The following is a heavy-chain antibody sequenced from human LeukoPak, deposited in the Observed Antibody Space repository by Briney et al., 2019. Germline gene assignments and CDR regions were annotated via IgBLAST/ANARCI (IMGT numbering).Heavy chain of an antibody. CDR3: ATDPPSSGYYTGFDY. CDR2: FDPEDGET. V-gene: IGHV1-24*01. Sequence: ASVKVSCKVSGYTLTGLSMHWVRQAPGKGLEWMGGFDPEDGETIYAQKFQGRVTMTEDTSTDTAYMELSSLRSEDTAVYYCATDPPSSGYYTGFDYWGQGTLVTVSS. J-gene: IGHJ4*02. D-gene: IGHD3-22*01. CDR1: GYTLTGLS.